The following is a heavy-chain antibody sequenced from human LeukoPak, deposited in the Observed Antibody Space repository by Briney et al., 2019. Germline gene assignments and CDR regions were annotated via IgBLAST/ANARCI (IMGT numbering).Heavy chain of an antibody. CDR1: GFTFRSFA. J-gene: IGHJ4*02. D-gene: IGHD4-23*01. CDR3: PKPLLTPGN. V-gene: IGHV3-30*18. CDR2: ISYDGSNK. Sequence: GGSLRLSCAASGFTFRSFAMHWVRQAPGKGLEWVAVISYDGSNKYYADSVRGRFTISRDNSRNALYLQLSRLRVDDTAFYYCPKPLLTPGNWGPGTLVTVSS.